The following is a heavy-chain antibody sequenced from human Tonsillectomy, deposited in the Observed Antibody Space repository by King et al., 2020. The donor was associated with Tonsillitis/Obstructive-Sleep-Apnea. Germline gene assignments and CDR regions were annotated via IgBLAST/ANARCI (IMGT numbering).Heavy chain of an antibody. D-gene: IGHD2-2*01. CDR2: ISPYNGKT. Sequence: VQLVQSGAEVKKPGASVKVSCKASGYTFSSHGVSWVRQAPGQGLEWMGWISPYNGKTNYVQKFQGRVTMTTVTSTSTAYMELRSLRSDDTAVYYCAREFCSSTSCYGNWRLHFDLWGRGTLVTVSS. CDR3: AREFCSSTSCYGNWRLHFDL. J-gene: IGHJ2*01. CDR1: GYTFSSHG. V-gene: IGHV1-18*01.